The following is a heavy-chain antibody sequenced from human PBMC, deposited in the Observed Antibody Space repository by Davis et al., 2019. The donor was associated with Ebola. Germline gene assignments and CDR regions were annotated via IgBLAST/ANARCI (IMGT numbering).Heavy chain of an antibody. CDR1: GFTFSSYW. V-gene: IGHV3-7*01. CDR2: IKQDGSEK. CDR3: ARGNLYDSSGYYYPNWFDP. Sequence: GGSLRLSCAASGFTFSSYWMSWVRQAPGKGLEWVANIKQDGSEKYYADSVKGRFTISRDNSKNTLYLQMNSLRAEDTAVYYCARGNLYDSSGYYYPNWFDPWGQGTLVTVSS. J-gene: IGHJ5*02. D-gene: IGHD3-22*01.